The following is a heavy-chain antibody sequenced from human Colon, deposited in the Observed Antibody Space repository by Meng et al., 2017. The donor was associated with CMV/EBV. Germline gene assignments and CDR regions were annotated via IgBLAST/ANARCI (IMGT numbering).Heavy chain of an antibody. Sequence: GESLKISCAASGFTFTTYGMHWVRQAPGKGLEWVSSLYSGGRTYYADSVKGRFIISRDNSKNTVYLQLNSLRVEDTAVYYCARDSGYSSGWYEDWGQGTLVTVSS. J-gene: IGHJ4*02. CDR1: GFTFTTYG. CDR2: LYSGGRT. CDR3: ARDSGYSSGWYED. V-gene: IGHV3-NL1*01. D-gene: IGHD6-19*01.